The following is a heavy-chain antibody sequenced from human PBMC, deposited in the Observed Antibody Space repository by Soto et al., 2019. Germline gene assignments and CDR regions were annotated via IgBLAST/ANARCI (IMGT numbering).Heavy chain of an antibody. Sequence: GGSLRLSCAASGFTFSSYSMNWVRQAPGKGLEWVSSISSSSSYIYYADSVKGRFTISRDNAKNSLYLQMNSLRAEDTAVYYCASGMVRGVINSNWFDPWGQGTLVTVSS. J-gene: IGHJ5*02. CDR1: GFTFSSYS. CDR2: ISSSSSYI. V-gene: IGHV3-21*01. D-gene: IGHD3-10*01. CDR3: ASGMVRGVINSNWFDP.